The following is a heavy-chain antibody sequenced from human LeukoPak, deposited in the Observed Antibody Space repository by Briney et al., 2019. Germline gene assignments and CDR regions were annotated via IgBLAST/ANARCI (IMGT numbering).Heavy chain of an antibody. CDR1: GFTFSSYG. Sequence: GGSLRLSCAASGFTFSSYGMHWVRQAPGKGLEWVAVIWYDGSNKYYADSVKGRFTISRDNSKNTLYLQMNSLRAEDTAAYYCARDGPEEGGIDYWGQGTLVTVSS. CDR3: ARDGPEEGGIDY. J-gene: IGHJ4*02. D-gene: IGHD3-16*01. CDR2: IWYDGSNK. V-gene: IGHV3-33*01.